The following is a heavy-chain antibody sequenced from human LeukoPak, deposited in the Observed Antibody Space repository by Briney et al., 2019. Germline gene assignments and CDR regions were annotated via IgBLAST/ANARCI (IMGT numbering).Heavy chain of an antibody. CDR1: GFTFSSYW. CDR3: VRGCGRAQCPYFFDS. V-gene: IGHV3-7*01. D-gene: IGHD2-21*01. CDR2: IRQDGNEK. Sequence: GGSLRLSRAASGFTFSSYWMSWVRRAPGKGLEWVATIRQDGNEKHYVDSMKGRSTISRDNDKDSLYLQLNSLRAEDTAFYYCVRGCGRAQCPYFFDSWGQGTLVTVSS. J-gene: IGHJ4*02.